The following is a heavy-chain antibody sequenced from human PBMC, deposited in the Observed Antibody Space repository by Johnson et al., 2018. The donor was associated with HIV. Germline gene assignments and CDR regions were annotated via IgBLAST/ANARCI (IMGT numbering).Heavy chain of an antibody. D-gene: IGHD3-10*01. CDR3: ASCITPNAFDI. CDR2: IGADGDT. J-gene: IGHJ3*02. Sequence: VQLVESGGGLVQPGGSLRLSCAASGFTFSTYDMHWVRQAIGKGLEWVSVIGADGDTYYPGSVKGRFTISRENAKNTLYLQMNSLRAEDTAVYYCASCITPNAFDIWGQGTMVTVSS. CDR1: GFTFSTYD. V-gene: IGHV3-13*01.